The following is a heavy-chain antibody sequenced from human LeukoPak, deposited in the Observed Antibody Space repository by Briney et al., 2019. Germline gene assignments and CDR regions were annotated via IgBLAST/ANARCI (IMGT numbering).Heavy chain of an antibody. D-gene: IGHD6-19*01. CDR1: GFTFSSYS. V-gene: IGHV3-21*01. Sequence: PGGSLRLSCAASGFTFSSYSMKWVRQAPGKGLESVSSISSSSSYIYYADSVKGRFTISRDNAKNSLYLQMNSLRAEDTAVYYCARDLFPHFTVAGPYWGQGTLVTVSS. CDR3: ARDLFPHFTVAGPY. J-gene: IGHJ4*02. CDR2: ISSSSSYI.